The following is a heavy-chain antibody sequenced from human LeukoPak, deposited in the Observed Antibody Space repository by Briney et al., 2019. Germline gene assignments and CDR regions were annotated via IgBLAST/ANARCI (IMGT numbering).Heavy chain of an antibody. J-gene: IGHJ4*02. V-gene: IGHV4-39*01. D-gene: IGHD5-18*01. CDR3: ARMTGMATWPYYFDY. CDR2: IYYSGST. Sequence: SETLSLTCTVSGGSISSSSYYWGWIRQPPGKGLEWIGSIYYSGSTYYNPSLKSRVTISVDTSKNQFSLKLSSVTAADTAVYYCARMTGMATWPYYFDYWGQGTLVTVSS. CDR1: GGSISSSSYY.